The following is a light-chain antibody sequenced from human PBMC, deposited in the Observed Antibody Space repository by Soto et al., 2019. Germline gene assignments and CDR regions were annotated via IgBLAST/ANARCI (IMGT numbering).Light chain of an antibody. CDR2: WAS. CDR1: QNVFYSAKNKNY. V-gene: IGKV4-1*01. CDR3: QQYYDNPYT. J-gene: IGKJ2*01. Sequence: DIVMTQSPDSLAVSLGVRASINCKSSQNVFYSAKNKNYLAWYQQKPGQPPKLLMYWASTRESGVPDRFSGSGSGTDFTLTITSLQAEDVAVYFCQQYYDNPYTFGQGTKLEI.